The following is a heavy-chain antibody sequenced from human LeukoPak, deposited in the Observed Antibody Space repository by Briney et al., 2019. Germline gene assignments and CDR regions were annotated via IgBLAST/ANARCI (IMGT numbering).Heavy chain of an antibody. CDR1: GFTFSSYG. CDR2: IWYDGSNK. D-gene: IGHD6-19*01. V-gene: IGHV3-33*01. CDR3: ARDGYRGWALRWSFDY. J-gene: IGHJ4*02. Sequence: GRSLRRSCAASGFTFSSYGMHWVRQAPGKGLEWVAVIWYDGSNKYYADSVKGRFTISRDNSKNTLYLQMNSLRAEDTAVYYCARDGYRGWALRWSFDYWGQGTLVTVSS.